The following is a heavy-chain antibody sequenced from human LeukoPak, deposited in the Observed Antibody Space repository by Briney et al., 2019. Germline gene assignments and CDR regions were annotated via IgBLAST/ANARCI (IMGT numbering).Heavy chain of an antibody. CDR1: GFTFSSYG. Sequence: GRSLRLSCAASGFTFSSYGMHWVHQAPGKGLEWVAAISDDGSNKYYADSVKGRFTISRDNSKNTVYLQMNSLRAEDTAVYYCAKQSSRMVNYFDYWGQGTLVTVSS. D-gene: IGHD6-6*01. CDR2: ISDDGSNK. V-gene: IGHV3-30*18. J-gene: IGHJ4*02. CDR3: AKQSSRMVNYFDY.